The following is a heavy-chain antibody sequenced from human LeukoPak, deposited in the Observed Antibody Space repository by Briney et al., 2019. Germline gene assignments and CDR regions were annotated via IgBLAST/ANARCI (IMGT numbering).Heavy chain of an antibody. CDR2: IYYSGST. D-gene: IGHD2-8*02. J-gene: IGHJ4*02. Sequence: PSETLSLTCTVSGGSISSSSYYWGWIRQPPGKGLEWIESIYYSGSTYYNPSLKSRVTISVDTSKNQFSLKLSSVTAADTAVYYCARQGPLVFDYWGQGTLVTVSS. CDR1: GGSISSSSYY. CDR3: ARQGPLVFDY. V-gene: IGHV4-39*01.